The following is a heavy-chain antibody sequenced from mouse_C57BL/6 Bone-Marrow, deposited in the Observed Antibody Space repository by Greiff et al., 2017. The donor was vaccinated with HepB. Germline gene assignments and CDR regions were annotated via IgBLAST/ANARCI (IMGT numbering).Heavy chain of an antibody. J-gene: IGHJ3*01. CDR1: GYTFTSYW. Sequence: QVQLQQPGAELVKPGASVKMSCKASGYTFTSYWITWVKQRPGQGLEWIGDIYPASGSTNYNEKFKSKATLTVDTSSSTAYMQLSSLTSEDSAVYYCARGVYDYDWFAYWGQGTLVTVSA. CDR3: ARGVYDYDWFAY. V-gene: IGHV1-55*01. D-gene: IGHD2-4*01. CDR2: IYPASGST.